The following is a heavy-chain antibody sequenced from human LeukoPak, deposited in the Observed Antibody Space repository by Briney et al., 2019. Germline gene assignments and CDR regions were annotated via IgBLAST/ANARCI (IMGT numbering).Heavy chain of an antibody. CDR2: IWYDGSNK. D-gene: IGHD6-19*01. J-gene: IGHJ3*02. V-gene: IGHV3-33*01. CDR3: ASLPYSSGPGGALDI. Sequence: GRSLRLSCAASGFTFSSYGMHWVRQAPGKGLEWVAVIWYDGSNKYYADSVKGRFTISRDNSKNTLYLQMNSLRAEDTAVYCCASLPYSSGPGGALDIWGQGTMVTVSS. CDR1: GFTFSSYG.